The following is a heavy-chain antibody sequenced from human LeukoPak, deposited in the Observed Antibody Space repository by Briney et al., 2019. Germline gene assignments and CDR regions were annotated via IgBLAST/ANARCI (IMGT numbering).Heavy chain of an antibody. J-gene: IGHJ6*04. D-gene: IGHD2-15*01. Sequence: SETLSLTCAVYVGSFSGYYWSWIRQPPGKGLEWIGEINHSGSTNYNPSLKSRVTISVETSKNQFSLKLSSVTAADTAVYYCARDIVVVVAATLYYYYGMDVWGKGTTVTVSS. V-gene: IGHV4-34*01. CDR2: INHSGST. CDR3: ARDIVVVVAATLYYYYGMDV. CDR1: VGSFSGYY.